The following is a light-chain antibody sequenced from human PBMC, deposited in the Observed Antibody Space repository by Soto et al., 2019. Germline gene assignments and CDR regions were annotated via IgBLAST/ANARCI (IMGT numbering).Light chain of an antibody. CDR2: EVS. CDR3: SSYTSSSTLPYV. Sequence: LAQPASVSGSPGQSITISCTGTSSDVGGYNYVSWYQQHPGKAPKLMIYEVSNRPSGVSNRFSGSKSGNTASLTISGLQAEDEADYYCSSYTSSSTLPYVFGTGTKVTVL. CDR1: SSDVGGYNY. J-gene: IGLJ1*01. V-gene: IGLV2-14*01.